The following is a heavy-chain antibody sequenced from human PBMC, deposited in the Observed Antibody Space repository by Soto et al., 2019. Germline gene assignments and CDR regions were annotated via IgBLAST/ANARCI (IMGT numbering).Heavy chain of an antibody. Sequence: GASVKVSCKASGGTFSSYAISWVRQAPGQGLEWMGGIIPIFGTANYAQKFQGRVTITADESTSTAYMELSSLRSEDTAVYYCARVVLEVVPAAGWFDPWGQGTLVTVSS. J-gene: IGHJ5*02. D-gene: IGHD2-2*01. CDR1: GGTFSSYA. CDR3: ARVVLEVVPAAGWFDP. CDR2: IIPIFGTA. V-gene: IGHV1-69*13.